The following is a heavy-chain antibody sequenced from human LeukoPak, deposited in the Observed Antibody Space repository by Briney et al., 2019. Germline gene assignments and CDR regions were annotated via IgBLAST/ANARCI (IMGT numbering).Heavy chain of an antibody. Sequence: SGGSLRLSCAASGFTVSSNYMSWVRQSPGKGLEWVSVIYSGGTTYYADSVKGRFTISRDNSNNTPYLQMNSLRAEDTAVYYCASYGSGSYRGLDYWGQGTLVTVSS. D-gene: IGHD3-10*01. J-gene: IGHJ4*02. CDR1: GFTVSSNY. V-gene: IGHV3-53*01. CDR3: ASYGSGSYRGLDY. CDR2: IYSGGTT.